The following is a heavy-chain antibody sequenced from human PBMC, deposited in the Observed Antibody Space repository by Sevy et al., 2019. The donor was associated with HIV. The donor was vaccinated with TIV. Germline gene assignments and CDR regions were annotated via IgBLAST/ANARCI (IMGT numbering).Heavy chain of an antibody. J-gene: IGHJ4*02. CDR3: ARHTGEPYYFEI. CDR1: GFTFNNYA. Sequence: GGSLRLSCTASGFTFNNYAMTWVRQAPGKGLEWVSSLRGRNNVTIYAESVRGRFTLSRDISKSILYLQMNSLRVEDTAVYYCARHTGEPYYFEIWGQGTLVTVSS. D-gene: IGHD3-9*01. V-gene: IGHV3-23*01. CDR2: LRGRNNVT.